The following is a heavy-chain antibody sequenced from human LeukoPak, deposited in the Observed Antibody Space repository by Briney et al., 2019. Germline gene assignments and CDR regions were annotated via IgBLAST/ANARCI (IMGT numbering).Heavy chain of an antibody. Sequence: ASVKVSCKASGYTFTSHYMHWGRQGPGQGLELMGIINPSGGSTSYAQKFQGRVTMTRDTTTSTVYMELSSLRSEDTAVYYCARDRTVGATYYFDYWGQGTLVTVSS. J-gene: IGHJ4*02. CDR3: ARDRTVGATYYFDY. D-gene: IGHD1-26*01. CDR1: GYTFTSHY. CDR2: INPSGGST. V-gene: IGHV1-46*01.